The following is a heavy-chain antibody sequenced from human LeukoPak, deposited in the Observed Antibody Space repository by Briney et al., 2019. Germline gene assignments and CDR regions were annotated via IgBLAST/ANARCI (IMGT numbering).Heavy chain of an antibody. CDR3: ARVRDSYYDFSSGYVGDYYYGMDV. V-gene: IGHV1-2*02. D-gene: IGHD3-3*01. CDR2: INPNSGGT. Sequence: ASVKVSCKASGYTFTGYYMHWVRQAPGQGLEWMGWINPNSGGTNYAQKFQGRVTMTRDTSISTAYMELSRLRSDDTAVYYCARVRDSYYDFSSGYVGDYYYGMDVWGQGTTVTVSS. CDR1: GYTFTGYY. J-gene: IGHJ6*02.